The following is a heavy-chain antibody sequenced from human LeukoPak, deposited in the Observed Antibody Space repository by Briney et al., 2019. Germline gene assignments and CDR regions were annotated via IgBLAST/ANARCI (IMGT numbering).Heavy chain of an antibody. V-gene: IGHV5-51*01. CDR1: GYSFTSYW. D-gene: IGHD4-17*01. CDR2: IYPGDSDT. Sequence: GESLKISCKGSGYSFTSYWIGWVRQMPGKGLEWMGIIYPGDSDTRYSPSFQGQVTISADKSISTAYLQWSSLRASDTAMYYCERAHDYGDYLPTYYFDYWGQGTLVTVSS. CDR3: ERAHDYGDYLPTYYFDY. J-gene: IGHJ4*02.